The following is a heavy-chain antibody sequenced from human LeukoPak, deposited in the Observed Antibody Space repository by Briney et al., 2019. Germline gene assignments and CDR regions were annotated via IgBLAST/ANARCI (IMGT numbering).Heavy chain of an antibody. J-gene: IGHJ4*02. D-gene: IGHD3-22*01. CDR2: IYYSGST. V-gene: IGHV4-39*07. Sequence: SETLSLTCTVSGGSISGSSYYWGWIRQPPGKGLEWIGSIYYSGSTYYNPSLKSRVTISVDTSKNQFSLKLSSVTAADTAVYYCARSGLDSSGYYYFDSWGQGTLVTVSS. CDR1: GGSISGSSYY. CDR3: ARSGLDSSGYYYFDS.